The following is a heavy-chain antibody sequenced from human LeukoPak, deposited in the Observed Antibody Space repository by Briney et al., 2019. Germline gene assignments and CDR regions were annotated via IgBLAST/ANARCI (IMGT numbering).Heavy chain of an antibody. D-gene: IGHD3-10*01. V-gene: IGHV4-59*01. Sequence: SETLPLTCTVSGGSISSYYWSWIRQPPGKGLEWIGYIYHSGSTNHNHSLKSRVTISVDTSNNQFSLKLSSVTAADTAVYYCARDQGVRGPYYYGMDVWGKGTTVTVSS. CDR2: IYHSGST. CDR1: GGSISSYY. CDR3: ARDQGVRGPYYYGMDV. J-gene: IGHJ6*04.